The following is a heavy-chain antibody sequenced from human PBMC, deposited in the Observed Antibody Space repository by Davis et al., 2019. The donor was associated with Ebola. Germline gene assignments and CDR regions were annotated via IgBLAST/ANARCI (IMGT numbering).Heavy chain of an antibody. D-gene: IGHD6-13*01. CDR1: GYTFTNYY. Sequence: AASVKVSCKASGYTFTNYYIHWVRQAPGQGLEWMGQINPNSGDTAYAQKFQGRVTMTRDTSTSTAYMELSRLISDDTAVYYCARDREAAAAGYYGMDVWGKGTAVTVSS. V-gene: IGHV1-2*06. CDR2: INPNSGDT. J-gene: IGHJ6*04. CDR3: ARDREAAAAGYYGMDV.